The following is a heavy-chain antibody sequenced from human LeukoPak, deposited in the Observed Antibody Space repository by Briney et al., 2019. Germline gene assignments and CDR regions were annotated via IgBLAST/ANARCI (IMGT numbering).Heavy chain of an antibody. V-gene: IGHV3-23*01. CDR3: AKDPNRYYYDSSGYFDF. Sequence: QSGGSLRLSCAASGFTFSSYSMNWVRQAPGKGLEWVSSISDSGRTTYYADSVKGRFTISKDNSRNTLYLQITTLRADDTAVYYCAKDPNRYYYDSSGYFDFWGQGALVTVSS. CDR1: GFTFSSYS. D-gene: IGHD3-22*01. J-gene: IGHJ4*02. CDR2: ISDSGRTT.